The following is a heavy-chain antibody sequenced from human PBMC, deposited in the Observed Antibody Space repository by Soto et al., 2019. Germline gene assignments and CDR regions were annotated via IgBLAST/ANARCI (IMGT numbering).Heavy chain of an antibody. J-gene: IGHJ6*02. V-gene: IGHV3-23*01. CDR1: GFTFSSYA. CDR2: ISGSGGST. D-gene: IGHD3-3*01. CDR3: AKDIVTTIFVKYYYYYGLDV. Sequence: EVQLLESGGGLVQPGGSLRLSCAASGFTFSSYAMSWVRQAPGKGLEWVSTISGSGGSTYYADSVKGRFTISRDNSKNTLYLQMNSLRAEDTAVYYCAKDIVTTIFVKYYYYYGLDVWGQVTTVTVSS.